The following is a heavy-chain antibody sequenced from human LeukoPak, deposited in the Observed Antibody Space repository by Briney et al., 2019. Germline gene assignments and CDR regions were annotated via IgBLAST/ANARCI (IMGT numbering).Heavy chain of an antibody. J-gene: IGHJ4*02. D-gene: IGHD5-18*01. V-gene: IGHV3-66*01. CDR1: GFTVSSNY. Sequence: GGSLRLSCAASGFTVSSNYMSWVRQAPGKGLEWVSVIYSGGSTYYADSVKGRFTISRDNSKNTLYLQMNSLRAEDTAVYYCARDPHRGYSYGMFDYWGQGTLVTVFS. CDR3: ARDPHRGYSYGMFDY. CDR2: IYSGGST.